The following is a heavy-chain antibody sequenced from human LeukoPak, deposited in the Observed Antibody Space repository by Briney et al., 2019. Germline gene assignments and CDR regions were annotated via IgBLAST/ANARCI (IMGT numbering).Heavy chain of an antibody. D-gene: IGHD6-13*01. CDR3: ARERPGIVAAGFDY. J-gene: IGHJ4*02. CDR1: GFVFDTHD. CDR2: ISSSGSTI. V-gene: IGHV3-48*03. Sequence: GGSLRLSCASGFVFDTHDMHWVRQAPGKGLEWVSYISSSGSTIYYADSVKGRFTISRDNAKNSLYLQMNSLRAEDTAVYYCARERPGIVAAGFDYWGQGTLVTVSS.